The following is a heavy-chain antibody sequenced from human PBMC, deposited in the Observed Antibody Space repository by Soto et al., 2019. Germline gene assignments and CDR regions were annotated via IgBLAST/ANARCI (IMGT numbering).Heavy chain of an antibody. CDR1: GYSFTSYW. CDR2: IYPGDSDT. V-gene: IGHV5-51*01. J-gene: IGHJ6*02. Sequence: GESLKISCKGSGYSFTSYWIGWVRQMPGKGLEWMGIIYPGDSDTRYSPSFQGQVTISADKSISTAYLQWSSLKASDTAMYYCAGGDYDIWTGDYKSYYGMDVWGQGTKVTVSS. D-gene: IGHD3-9*01. CDR3: AGGDYDIWTGDYKSYYGMDV.